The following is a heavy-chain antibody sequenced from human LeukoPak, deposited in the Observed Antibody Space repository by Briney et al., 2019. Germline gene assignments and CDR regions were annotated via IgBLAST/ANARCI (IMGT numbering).Heavy chain of an antibody. CDR1: GGTFSSYA. CDR3: AWGYYDSSGYYRED. J-gene: IGHJ4*02. D-gene: IGHD3-22*01. CDR2: IIPIFGTA. V-gene: IGHV1-69*13. Sequence: ASVKVSCKASGGTFSSYAISWVRQAPGQGLEWMGGIIPIFGTANYAQKFQGRVTITADESTSTAYMELSSLRSEDTAVYYCAWGYYDSSGYYREDWGQGTLVTVSS.